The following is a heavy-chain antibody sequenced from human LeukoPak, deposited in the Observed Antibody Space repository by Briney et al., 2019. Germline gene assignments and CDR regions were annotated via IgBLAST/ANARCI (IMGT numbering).Heavy chain of an antibody. Sequence: SETLSLTCAVYGGSFSDYYWSWIRQPPGKGLEWIGEIIHSGSTNYNPSLKSRVTISVDKSKNQFSLELNSVTAADTAVYYCARGGDWLFDYWGQGILVTVSS. CDR2: IIHSGST. CDR3: ARGGDWLFDY. D-gene: IGHD2-21*02. CDR1: GGSFSDYY. V-gene: IGHV4-34*01. J-gene: IGHJ4*02.